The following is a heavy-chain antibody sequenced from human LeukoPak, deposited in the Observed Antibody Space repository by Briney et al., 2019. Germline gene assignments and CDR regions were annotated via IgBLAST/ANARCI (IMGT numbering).Heavy chain of an antibody. D-gene: IGHD2-15*01. J-gene: IGHJ6*02. Sequence: GGSLRLSCAASGFTFSSYAMSWVRQAPGKGLEWVSGISGSGGSTYHADSVKGRFTISRDNSKNTLSLQMNSLRAEDTAIYHCAKDKVAGTFYYYGIDVWGQGTTVTVSS. CDR2: ISGSGGST. CDR1: GFTFSSYA. V-gene: IGHV3-23*01. CDR3: AKDKVAGTFYYYGIDV.